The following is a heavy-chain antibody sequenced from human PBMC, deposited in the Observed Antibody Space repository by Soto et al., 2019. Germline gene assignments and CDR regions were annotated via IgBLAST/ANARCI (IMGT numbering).Heavy chain of an antibody. J-gene: IGHJ3*01. D-gene: IGHD6-13*01. Sequence: QVQLVESGGGLVKPGGSLRLSCAASGFTFSDYYMSWIRQAPGKGLEWVSNINSGGDRIHHADSVKGRFTISRDNAKNSLYLQMNSLRTEDTAVYYCARADRSSWFDGGFEVWGQGTMVTVSS. V-gene: IGHV3-11*01. CDR1: GFTFSDYY. CDR3: ARADRSSWFDGGFEV. CDR2: INSGGDRI.